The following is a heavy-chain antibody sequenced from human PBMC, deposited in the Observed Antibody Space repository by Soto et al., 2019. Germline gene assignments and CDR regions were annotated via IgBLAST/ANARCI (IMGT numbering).Heavy chain of an antibody. J-gene: IGHJ4*02. D-gene: IGHD5-18*01. CDR2: ISDDGASI. V-gene: IGHV3-48*03. CDR1: GFSFSSFA. Sequence: LGISCEAAGFSFSSFAMNWVRQAPGRGLEWVSYISDDGASIYYADSLKGRFTISRDNAKNSLSLQMNNLRAEDTAVYYCARENSVQAWLHHFDHWGLGTLVTVSS. CDR3: ARENSVQAWLHHFDH.